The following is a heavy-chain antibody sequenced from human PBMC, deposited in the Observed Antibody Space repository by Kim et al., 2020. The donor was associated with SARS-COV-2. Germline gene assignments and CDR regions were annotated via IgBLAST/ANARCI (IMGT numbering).Heavy chain of an antibody. CDR3: ARGLGSASYAGVS. D-gene: IGHD2-2*01. J-gene: IGHJ5*02. V-gene: IGHV3-23*01. CDR1: GFTFTDYA. CDR2: ITGSGDRT. Sequence: GGSLRLSCAASGFTFTDYAMNWVRQAPERGLEWVSTITGSGDRTFYADSVKGRFTISRDNSKNTLFLQMNSLRAEDTALYYCARGLGSASYAGVSWGQGTLVTVSS.